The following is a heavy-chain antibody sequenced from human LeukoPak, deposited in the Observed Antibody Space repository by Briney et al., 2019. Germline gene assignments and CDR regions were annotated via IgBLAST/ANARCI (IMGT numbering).Heavy chain of an antibody. CDR1: GASISSTNYY. Sequence: PSETPSLTCTVSGASISSTNYYWGWVRQPPGKGLEWIGTIYSSGSTNYNPSLKSRVTISVDTSKNQFSLKLRSVTAADTAVYYCARENGYKYDYWGQGTLVTVSS. CDR3: ARENGYKYDY. V-gene: IGHV4-39*07. J-gene: IGHJ4*02. D-gene: IGHD5-24*01. CDR2: IYSSGST.